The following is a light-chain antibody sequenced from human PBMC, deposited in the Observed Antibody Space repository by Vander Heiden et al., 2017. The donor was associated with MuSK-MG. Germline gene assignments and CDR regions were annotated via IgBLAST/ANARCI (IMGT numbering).Light chain of an antibody. CDR2: AAS. CDR3: QQSYSTPLT. J-gene: IGKJ3*01. CDR1: QSISSY. V-gene: IGKV1-39*01. Sequence: DIQMTQSPSSLSASVGDRVTITCRASQSISSYLNWYQQKPGKAPKLLMYAASSLQSGVPSRFSGSGSGTDFTLTISSLQPEDFATYYCQQSYSTPLTFGHGTKVXIK.